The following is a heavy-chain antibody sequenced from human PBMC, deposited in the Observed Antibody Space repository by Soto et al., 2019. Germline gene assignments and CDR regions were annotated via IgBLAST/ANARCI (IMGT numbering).Heavy chain of an antibody. CDR2: RYYSGST. CDR1: GGSISSSSYF. V-gene: IGHV4-39*02. J-gene: IGHJ5*02. CDR3: ASHGESRLRALTWFAP. Sequence: QLQLQESGPGLVKPSETLSLTCTVSGGSISSSSYFWGWIRQPPGKVLEWIGGRYYSGSTYYNPSLKSRVSLTLYPSKNHLSLKLSTVTAVGTAVYYWASHGESRLRALTWFAPWGQGPLVTVSA. D-gene: IGHD3-16*01.